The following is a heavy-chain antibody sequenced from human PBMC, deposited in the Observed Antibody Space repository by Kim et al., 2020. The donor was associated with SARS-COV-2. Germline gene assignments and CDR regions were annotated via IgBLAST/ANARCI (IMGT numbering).Heavy chain of an antibody. J-gene: IGHJ2*01. V-gene: IGHV3-30-3*01. Sequence: GGSLRLSCAASGFTFSSYAMHWVRQAPGKGLEWVAVISYDGSNKYYADSVKGRFTISRDNSKNTLYLQMNSLRAEDTAVYYCARDGVVVVVAAGTDWYFDLWGRGTLVTVSS. CDR3: ARDGVVVVVAAGTDWYFDL. CDR1: GFTFSSYA. D-gene: IGHD2-15*01. CDR2: ISYDGSNK.